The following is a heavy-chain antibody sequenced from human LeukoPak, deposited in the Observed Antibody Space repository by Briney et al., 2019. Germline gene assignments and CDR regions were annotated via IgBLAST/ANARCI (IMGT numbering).Heavy chain of an antibody. D-gene: IGHD5-12*01. CDR3: AKVEVATRGGGQDYFDY. Sequence: GGSLRLSCVASGFSFSTYWMHWVRQAPGKGLVWVSRINNNGGSTNYADSVKGRFTISRDNAKNSLYLQMNSLRAEDTAVYYCAKVEVATRGGGQDYFDYWGQGTLVTVSS. V-gene: IGHV3-74*01. CDR1: GFSFSTYW. J-gene: IGHJ4*02. CDR2: INNNGGST.